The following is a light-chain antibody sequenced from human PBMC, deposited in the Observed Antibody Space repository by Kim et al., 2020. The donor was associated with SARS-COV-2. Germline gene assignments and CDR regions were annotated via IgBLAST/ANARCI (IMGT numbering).Light chain of an antibody. CDR3: ATWDVALNGWV. V-gene: IGLV1-44*01. Sequence: QAVVTQPPSTSGTPGQRVTISCSGSSSNVGRHFVNWYQQLPGTAPKVFIYNDNQRPSGVPDRFSGSRSGTSASLAISGLQSEDEADCYCATWDVALNGWVVGGGTQLTVL. CDR2: NDN. J-gene: IGLJ3*02. CDR1: SSNVGRHF.